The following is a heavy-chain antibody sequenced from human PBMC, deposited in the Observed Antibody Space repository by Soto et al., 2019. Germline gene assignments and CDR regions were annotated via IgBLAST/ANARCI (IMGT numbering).Heavy chain of an antibody. CDR3: ARGMTTVTTYDY. Sequence: QLQLQESGSGLVKPSQTLSLTCAVSGGSISSGGYSWSWIRQPPGKGLEWIGYIYHSGSTYYNPSLKSRVXXXVXXSKNQFSLRLSSVTAADTAVYYCARGMTTVTTYDYWGQGTLVTVSS. V-gene: IGHV4-30-2*01. CDR2: IYHSGST. CDR1: GGSISSGGYS. D-gene: IGHD4-17*01. J-gene: IGHJ4*02.